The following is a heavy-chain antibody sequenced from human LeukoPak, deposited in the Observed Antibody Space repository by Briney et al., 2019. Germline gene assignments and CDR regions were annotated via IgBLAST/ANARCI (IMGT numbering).Heavy chain of an antibody. CDR3: ARSMTTVTYVAGDAFDI. CDR1: GFTFSSYS. Sequence: PGGSLRLSCAASGFTFSSYSMNWVRQAPGKGLEWVSSISSSSSYIYYADSVKGRFTISRDNAKNSLYLQMNSLRAEDTAVYYCARSMTTVTYVAGDAFDIWGQGTMVTVSS. CDR2: ISSSSSYI. D-gene: IGHD4-17*01. J-gene: IGHJ3*02. V-gene: IGHV3-21*01.